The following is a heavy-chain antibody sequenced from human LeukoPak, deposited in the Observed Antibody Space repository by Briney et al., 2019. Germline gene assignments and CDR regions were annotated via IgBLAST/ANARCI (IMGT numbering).Heavy chain of an antibody. Sequence: SGPTLVKPTQTLTLTCTFSGFSLSTSGVGVGWIRQPPGKALEWLALIYWNDDKRYSPSLKSRLTITKDTSKNQVVLTMTNMDPVDTATYYCAHRYDFWSGYYGGSFDYWGQGTLVTVSS. CDR3: AHRYDFWSGYYGGSFDY. D-gene: IGHD3-3*01. V-gene: IGHV2-5*01. CDR1: GFSLSTSGVG. J-gene: IGHJ4*02. CDR2: IYWNDDK.